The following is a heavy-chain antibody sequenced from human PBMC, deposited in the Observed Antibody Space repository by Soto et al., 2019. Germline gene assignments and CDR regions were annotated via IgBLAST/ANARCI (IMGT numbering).Heavy chain of an antibody. Sequence: EVQLVESGGGLVKPGGSLRLSCAASGFTFSSYSMNWVRQAPGKGLEWVSSISSSSSYIYYADSVKGRFTISRDNAKNSLYMQMNSLSDEDTAVYYCARDISAVQPPYGMDVWGQGTTVTVSS. CDR1: GFTFSSYS. D-gene: IGHD6-6*01. CDR3: ARDISAVQPPYGMDV. V-gene: IGHV3-21*01. J-gene: IGHJ6*02. CDR2: ISSSSSYI.